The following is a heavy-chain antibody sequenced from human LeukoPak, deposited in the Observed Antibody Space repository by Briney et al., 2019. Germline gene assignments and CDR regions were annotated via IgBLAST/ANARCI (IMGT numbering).Heavy chain of an antibody. D-gene: IGHD3-10*01. CDR1: EFTFSSYW. V-gene: IGHV3-7*01. Sequence: GGSLRLSCAASEFTFSSYWMSWVRQAAGKGLEWVANIKQDGSEKYYVDSVKGRFTISRDNAKNSLYLQMNSLRAEGTAVYYCARMVRESDYWGQGTLVTVSS. CDR2: IKQDGSEK. CDR3: ARMVRESDY. J-gene: IGHJ4*02.